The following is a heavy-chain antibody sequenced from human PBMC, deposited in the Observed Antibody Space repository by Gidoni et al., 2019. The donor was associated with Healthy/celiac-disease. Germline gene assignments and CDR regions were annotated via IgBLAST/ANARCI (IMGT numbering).Heavy chain of an antibody. V-gene: IGHV4-34*01. CDR2: INHSGST. CDR3: ARIRAIFGVEN. D-gene: IGHD3-3*01. CDR1: GGAFSGYY. J-gene: IGHJ4*02. Sequence: QVQLQQWGAGRLKPSETLSLTGAVYGGAFSGYYWSWIRQPPGKGLEWIGEINHSGSTNYNPSLKSRVIISVDTSKNQFSLKLSSVTAADTAVYYCARIRAIFGVENWGQGTLVTVSS.